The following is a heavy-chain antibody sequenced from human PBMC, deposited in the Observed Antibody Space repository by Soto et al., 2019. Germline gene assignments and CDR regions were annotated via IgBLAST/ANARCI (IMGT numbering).Heavy chain of an antibody. CDR2: IYYTGST. D-gene: IGHD3-22*01. CDR3: ARLKFYDSSGYFPLFDN. Sequence: PSETLSLTWTVSGGSISSYYWSWIRQPPGKGLEWIGYIYYTGSTSYSPSLKSRVTISVDTSKNQFSLKLSSVTAADTAVYYCARLKFYDSSGYFPLFDNWGQGTLVTVSS. V-gene: IGHV4-59*08. J-gene: IGHJ4*02. CDR1: GGSISSYY.